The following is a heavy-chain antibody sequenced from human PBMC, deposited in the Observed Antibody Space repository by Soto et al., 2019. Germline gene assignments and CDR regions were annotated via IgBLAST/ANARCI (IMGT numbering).Heavy chain of an antibody. CDR3: ARDYYGSGSYYADYYYGMHV. CDR2: TYYRSKWYN. Sequence: SQTLSLTCAISGDSVSSNSAAWNWIRQSPSRGLEWLGRTYYRSKWYNDYTESVKSRITINPDTSKNQLFLQLYSVTPEDTAVYYFARDYYGSGSYYADYYYGMHVWCQGTTVTVCS. D-gene: IGHD3-10*01. J-gene: IGHJ6*02. V-gene: IGHV6-1*01. CDR1: GDSVSSNSAA.